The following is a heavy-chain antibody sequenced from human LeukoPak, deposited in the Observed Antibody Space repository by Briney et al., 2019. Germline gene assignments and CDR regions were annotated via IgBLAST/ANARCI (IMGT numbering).Heavy chain of an antibody. V-gene: IGHV3-74*03. J-gene: IGHJ6*03. D-gene: IGHD3-10*01. CDR3: ATPVPHGSDPSLYYYYMDV. CDR1: GFTFSSSW. Sequence: GGSLRLSCVASGFTFSSSWMHWVRQAPGKGLVWVSRINSDGSRMMYADSVEGRFTISRDNAKNTLYLQMNSLRAEDTAVYYCATPVPHGSDPSLYYYYMDVWGKGTTVTISS. CDR2: INSDGSRM.